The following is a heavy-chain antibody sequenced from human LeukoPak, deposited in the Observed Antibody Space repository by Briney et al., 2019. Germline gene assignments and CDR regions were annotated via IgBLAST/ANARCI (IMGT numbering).Heavy chain of an antibody. CDR3: ATMGRGYNSRWYFDL. V-gene: IGHV3-7*01. D-gene: IGHD3-22*01. J-gene: IGHJ2*01. CDR1: GFTFSTYW. Sequence: PGRSLRLSCTTSGFTFSTYWMSWGRQAPWKGLEWVANIKQDGNEKYYVDSVKGRFTISRDNAKNSLYLQMNSLRAEDTAVYFCATMGRGYNSRWYFDLWGRGTLVTVSS. CDR2: IKQDGNEK.